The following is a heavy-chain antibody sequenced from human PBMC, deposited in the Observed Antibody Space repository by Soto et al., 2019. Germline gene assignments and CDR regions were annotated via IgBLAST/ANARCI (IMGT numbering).Heavy chain of an antibody. J-gene: IGHJ6*03. D-gene: IGHD1-26*01. CDR2: INTRSSIT. V-gene: IGHV3-48*01. CDR1: GFTFRSYN. CDR3: ARVPQGGTRNSYYYYMDV. Sequence: ESGGGLVQSGGSLRLSCAASGFTFRSYNINWVRQAPGKGLEWISYINTRSSITFHADSVKGRFTISTDNAKNSLYLQMNSLRAEDTAVYYCARVPQGGTRNSYYYYMDVWGMGTTVTVSS.